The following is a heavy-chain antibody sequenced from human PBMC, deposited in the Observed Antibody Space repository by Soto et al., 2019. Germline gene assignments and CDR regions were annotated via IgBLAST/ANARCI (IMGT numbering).Heavy chain of an antibody. V-gene: IGHV5-51*01. CDR1: GYDFYGFW. CDR2: VYPDDSKI. Sequence: RGESLKISCKGSGYDFYGFWIVWVRQMAGKGLEWMGTVYPDDSKIRYSPSFQGQVTISADKSISTAYLQWNSLKASDTAVYYCAVGNSTTYNWFDPWGQGTLVTVSS. D-gene: IGHD1-7*01. CDR3: AVGNSTTYNWFDP. J-gene: IGHJ5*02.